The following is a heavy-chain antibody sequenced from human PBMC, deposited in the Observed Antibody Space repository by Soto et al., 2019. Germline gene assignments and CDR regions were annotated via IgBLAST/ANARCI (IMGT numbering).Heavy chain of an antibody. Sequence: PSETLSLTCTVSGGSIIGYYWSWMRQPPGKGLEWMGDIFYAGTTLYTPSLQSRVTISVDTSKNKFSLKLTSVTSADTAVYYCARHDIIAKLPNGLSVWGQGTMVTVSS. V-gene: IGHV4-59*01. CDR1: GGSIIGYY. CDR2: IFYAGTT. J-gene: IGHJ3*01. D-gene: IGHD2-8*01. CDR3: ARHDIIAKLPNGLSV.